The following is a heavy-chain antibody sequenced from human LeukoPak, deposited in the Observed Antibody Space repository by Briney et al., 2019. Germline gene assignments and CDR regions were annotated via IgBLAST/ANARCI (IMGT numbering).Heavy chain of an antibody. CDR1: GFTFSSYE. D-gene: IGHD3-22*01. V-gene: IGHV3-48*03. CDR3: AGIDYSDSSGYYYVEDC. CDR2: ISSSGSTI. Sequence: GGSLRLSXAASGFTFSSYEMNWVRQAPGKGVEWVSYISSSGSTIYYADSVKGRFTISRDNAKNSLYLQMNSLRAEDTAVYYCAGIDYSDSSGYYYVEDCWGQGTLVTVSS. J-gene: IGHJ4*02.